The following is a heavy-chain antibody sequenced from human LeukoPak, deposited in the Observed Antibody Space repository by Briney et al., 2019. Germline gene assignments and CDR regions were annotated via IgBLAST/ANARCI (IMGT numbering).Heavy chain of an antibody. D-gene: IGHD6-13*01. CDR1: GYSLTSYW. V-gene: IGHV5-51*01. Sequence: AGEPLKISCKASGYSLTSYWIGWVRQMPGKGLKWMGIIYPGDSDTRYSTSFQGQVTISADKSISTAYLQWSSLKASDTPMYYCASSSSWYSRWYYGMDVWGQGTMVTVSS. CDR3: ASSSSWYSRWYYGMDV. CDR2: IYPGDSDT. J-gene: IGHJ6*02.